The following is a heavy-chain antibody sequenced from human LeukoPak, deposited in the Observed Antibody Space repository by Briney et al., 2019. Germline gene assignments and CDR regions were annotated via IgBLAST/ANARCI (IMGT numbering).Heavy chain of an antibody. CDR3: ARAGVWDYNDSSGYHNGAYDI. V-gene: IGHV1-2*02. CDR2: INPDSGGT. J-gene: IGHJ3*02. CDR1: GYTFTDYY. Sequence: GASVKVSCKASGYTFTDYYMHWVRQAPGQGLEWMGWINPDSGGTNYAQRFQGRVTMTRDTSISTTYMELSRLRSDDTAFYYCARAGVWDYNDSSGYHNGAYDIWGQGTVVTVPS. D-gene: IGHD3-22*01.